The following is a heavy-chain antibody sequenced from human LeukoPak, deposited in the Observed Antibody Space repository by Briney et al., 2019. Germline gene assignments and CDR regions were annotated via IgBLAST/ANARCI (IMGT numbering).Heavy chain of an antibody. J-gene: IGHJ3*01. V-gene: IGHV3-23*01. CDR3: AKGRTAVRDTFDF. CDR2: TSGTTGTT. CDR1: GFAFSSYS. Sequence: GGSLRLSCVASGFAFSSYSVSWVRQAPGKGLEWVSATSGTTGTTAYADSVRGRFTISRDNSKNTLYLQMSSLRAEDTALYYCAKGRTAVRDTFDFWGQGTVVTVSS. D-gene: IGHD1-1*01.